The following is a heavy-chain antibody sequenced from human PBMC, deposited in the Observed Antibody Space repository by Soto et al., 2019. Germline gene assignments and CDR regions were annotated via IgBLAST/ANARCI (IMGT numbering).Heavy chain of an antibody. CDR1: CGSLSSYY. Sequence: SETLSLTCPVSCGSLSSYYWSWIRQPPGKGLGWIGYIYYSGSTNYNPSLKSRVTISVDTSKNQFSLKLSSVTAADTAVYYCARHPVTTWWFDPWGQGTLVTVSS. CDR3: ARHPVTTWWFDP. D-gene: IGHD4-17*01. V-gene: IGHV4-59*08. J-gene: IGHJ5*02. CDR2: IYYSGST.